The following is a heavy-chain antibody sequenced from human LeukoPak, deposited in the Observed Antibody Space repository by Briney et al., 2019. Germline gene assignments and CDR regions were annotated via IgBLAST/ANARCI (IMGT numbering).Heavy chain of an antibody. CDR2: IYYSGST. J-gene: IGHJ5*02. V-gene: IGHV4-61*08. CDR1: GGSISSGDYY. Sequence: NSSQTLSLTCTVSGGSISSGDYYWSWIRQPPGKGLEWIGYIYYSGSTNYNPSLKSRVTISVDTSKNQFSLKLSSVTAADTAVYYCARVEDYGGNSGWFDPWGQGTLVTVSS. D-gene: IGHD4-23*01. CDR3: ARVEDYGGNSGWFDP.